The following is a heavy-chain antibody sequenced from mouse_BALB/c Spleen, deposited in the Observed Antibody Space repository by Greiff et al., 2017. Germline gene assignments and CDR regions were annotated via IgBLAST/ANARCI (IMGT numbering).Heavy chain of an antibody. CDR2: IRNKANGYTT. CDR1: GFTFTDYY. J-gene: IGHJ4*01. CDR3: AREYGNYGGAMDY. D-gene: IGHD2-10*02. V-gene: IGHV7-3*02. Sequence: DVHLVESGGGLVQPGGSLRLSCATSGFTFTDYYMSWVRQPPGKALEWLGFIRNKANGYTTEYSASVKGRFTISRDNSQSILYLQMNTLRAEDSATYYCAREYGNYGGAMDYWGQGTSVTVSS.